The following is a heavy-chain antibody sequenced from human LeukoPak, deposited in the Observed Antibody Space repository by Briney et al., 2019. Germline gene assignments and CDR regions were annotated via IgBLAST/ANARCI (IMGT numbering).Heavy chain of an antibody. V-gene: IGHV1-46*01. CDR3: ARVGRYNGSGSYSPFDY. D-gene: IGHD3-10*01. J-gene: IGHJ4*01. CDR2: INPSGGST. CDR1: GYTFTSYY. Sequence: ASVKVSCKASGYTFTSYYMHWVRQAPGQGLEWMGIINPSGGSTSYAQKFQGRVTMTRDTSTSTVYMELSSLRSEDTAVYYCARVGRYNGSGSYSPFDYWGKGTLVTVSS.